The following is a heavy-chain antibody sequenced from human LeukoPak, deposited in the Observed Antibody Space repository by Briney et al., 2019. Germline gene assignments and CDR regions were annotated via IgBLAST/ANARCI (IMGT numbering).Heavy chain of an antibody. D-gene: IGHD6-13*01. CDR1: GVSISSNNW. J-gene: IGHJ4*02. Sequence: SETLSLTCAVSGVSISSNNWWSWVRQPPGKGLEWIGEIYHSGSTNYNPSLKSRVTISLDKSKNQFSLKLSSVTAADTAVYYCANCIAAAGTEFDNWGQGTLVTVSS. V-gene: IGHV4-4*02. CDR2: IYHSGST. CDR3: ANCIAAAGTEFDN.